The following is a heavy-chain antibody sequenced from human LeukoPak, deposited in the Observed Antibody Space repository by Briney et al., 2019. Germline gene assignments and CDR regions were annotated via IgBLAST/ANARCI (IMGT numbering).Heavy chain of an antibody. Sequence: SETLSPTCAVCGGSISSSSSYWGWIRQPPGKGLKWIGYIYYSGSTNYNPSLKSRVTISVDTSKNQFSLKLSSVTAADTAVYYCARHGDRYDRSGYYPFDYWGQGTLVTVSS. J-gene: IGHJ4*02. V-gene: IGHV4-61*05. CDR3: ARHGDRYDRSGYYPFDY. D-gene: IGHD3-22*01. CDR2: IYYSGST. CDR1: GGSISSSSSY.